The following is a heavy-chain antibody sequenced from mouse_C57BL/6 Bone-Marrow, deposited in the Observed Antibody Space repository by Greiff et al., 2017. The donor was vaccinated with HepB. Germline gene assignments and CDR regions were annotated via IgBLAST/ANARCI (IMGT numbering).Heavy chain of an antibody. CDR3: TGGSSPYWYFDV. Sequence: VQLQQSGAELVRPGASVKLSCTASGFNIKDYYMHWVKQRPEQGLEWIGRIDPEDGDTDYAPKFQGKATMTADTSSNTAYLQLSSLTSEDAAVYYCTGGSSPYWYFDVWGTGTTVTVSS. CDR2: IDPEDGDT. CDR1: GFNIKDYY. J-gene: IGHJ1*03. V-gene: IGHV14-1*01. D-gene: IGHD1-1*01.